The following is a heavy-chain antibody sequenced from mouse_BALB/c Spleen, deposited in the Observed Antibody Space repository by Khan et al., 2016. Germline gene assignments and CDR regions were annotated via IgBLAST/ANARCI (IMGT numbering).Heavy chain of an antibody. Sequence: QVQLQQPGAELAKPGASVKMSCKASGYTFTSYWMHWVKQRPGQGLEWIGYINPSTGYTEYNQKFKDKATLTADKSSSTAYMQLSSLTSEDSAVYYCVRDDGYYYWYFDVWGAGTTVTVS. V-gene: IGHV1-7*01. CDR3: VRDDGYYYWYFDV. CDR2: INPSTGYT. D-gene: IGHD2-3*01. J-gene: IGHJ1*01. CDR1: GYTFTSYW.